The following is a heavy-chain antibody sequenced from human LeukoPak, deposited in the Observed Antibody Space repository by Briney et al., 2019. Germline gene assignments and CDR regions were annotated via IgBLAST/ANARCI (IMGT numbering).Heavy chain of an antibody. CDR1: GGSFNGYY. CDR2: INHSGST. J-gene: IGHJ4*02. V-gene: IGHV4-34*01. Sequence: SETLSLTCAVYGGSFNGYYWTWIRQPPGKGLEWIGEINHSGSTNYNPSLKSRVTISIDTSKNQFSLILNSVTAADTAVYYCARGLSDVYWGQGTLVIVSS. CDR3: ARGLSDVY.